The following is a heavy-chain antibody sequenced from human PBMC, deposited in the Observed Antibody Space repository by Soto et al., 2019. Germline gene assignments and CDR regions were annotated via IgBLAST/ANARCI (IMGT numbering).Heavy chain of an antibody. CDR3: ARGSGADYDFWSGYRSSYYYMDV. CDR2: INHSGST. CDR1: GGSFSGYY. V-gene: IGHV4-34*01. Sequence: SETLSLTCAVYGGSFSGYYWIWIRQPPGKGLEWIGEINHSGSTNYNPSLKSRVTISVDTSKNQFSLKLSSVTAADTAVYYCARGSGADYDFWSGYRSSYYYMDVWGKGTPVTVSS. J-gene: IGHJ6*03. D-gene: IGHD3-3*01.